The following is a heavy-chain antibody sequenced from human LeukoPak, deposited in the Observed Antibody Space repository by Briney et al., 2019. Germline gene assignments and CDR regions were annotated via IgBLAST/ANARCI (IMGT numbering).Heavy chain of an antibody. CDR2: TYYRSKWYN. V-gene: IGHV6-1*01. CDR3: ERDSGAGTNHNVFNI. CDR1: GDSVSSNSAA. Sequence: SQTLSLTCAISGDSVSSNSAAWNWIRQSPSRGLEWLGRTYYRSKWYNDYAVSVKSRITINPDTSKNQFSLQLNSVTPEDTAVYYCERDSGAGTNHNVFNIWAKGKMATVS. D-gene: IGHD1-14*01. J-gene: IGHJ3*02.